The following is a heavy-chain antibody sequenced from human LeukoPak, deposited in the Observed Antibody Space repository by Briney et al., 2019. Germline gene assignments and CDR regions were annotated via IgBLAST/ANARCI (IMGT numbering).Heavy chain of an antibody. J-gene: IGHJ5*02. V-gene: IGHV3-30*18. D-gene: IGHD2-15*01. CDR1: GFTFSSYG. Sequence: PGGSLRLSCAAPGFTFSSYGMHWVRQAPGKGLEWVAVISYDGSNKYYADSVKGRFTISRDNSKNTLYLQMNSLRAEDTAVYYCAKISGGSCCHNNWFDPWGQGTLVTVSS. CDR3: AKISGGSCCHNNWFDP. CDR2: ISYDGSNK.